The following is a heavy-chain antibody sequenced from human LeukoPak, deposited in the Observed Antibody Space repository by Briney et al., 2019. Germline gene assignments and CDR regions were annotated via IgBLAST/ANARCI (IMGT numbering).Heavy chain of an antibody. V-gene: IGHV3-23*01. D-gene: IGHD6-19*01. CDR3: AKNIAVAGTNYYYGMDV. CDR2: ISGSGGST. J-gene: IGHJ6*04. CDR1: GFTFSSYA. Sequence: GGSLRLSCAASGFTFSSYAMSWVRQAPGKGLEGVSAISGSGGSTYYADSVKGRFTISRDNSKNTLYLQMNSLRAEDTAVYYCAKNIAVAGTNYYYGMDVWGKGTTVTVSS.